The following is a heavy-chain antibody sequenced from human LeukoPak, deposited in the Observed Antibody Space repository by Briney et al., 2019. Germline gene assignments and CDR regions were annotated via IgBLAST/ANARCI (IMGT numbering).Heavy chain of an antibody. CDR2: INTNTGNP. Sequence: ASVKVSCKASGYTFTSYAMNWVRQAPGQGLEWMGWINTNTGNPTYAQGFTGRFVFSLDTSVSTAYLQISSLKAEDTAVYYCARKDRHCTNGVCYRGPYYFDYWGQGTLVTVSS. CDR1: GYTFTSYA. CDR3: ARKDRHCTNGVCYRGPYYFDY. D-gene: IGHD2-8*01. J-gene: IGHJ4*02. V-gene: IGHV7-4-1*02.